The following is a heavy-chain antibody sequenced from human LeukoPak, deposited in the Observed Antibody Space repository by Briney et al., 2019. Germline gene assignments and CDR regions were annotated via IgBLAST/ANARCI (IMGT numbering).Heavy chain of an antibody. CDR2: IANNGNA. D-gene: IGHD6-13*01. V-gene: IGHV4-59*01. J-gene: IGHJ5*02. Sequence: PSETLSLTCSVSGDSISSSSWTWIRQSPGKGLESLGYIANNGNAKYKSSFEGRVTMSVDTSKSQFSLKLSSVTAADTAVYYCARGHSSSWYRWFDPWGQGTLVTVSS. CDR1: GDSISSSS. CDR3: ARGHSSSWYRWFDP.